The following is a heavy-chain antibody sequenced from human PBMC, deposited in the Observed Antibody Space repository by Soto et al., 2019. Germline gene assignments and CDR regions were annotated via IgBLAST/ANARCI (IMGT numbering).Heavy chain of an antibody. Sequence: PSETLSLTCTVSGDSLSSSNHYWNWIRQPPGKGPEWIGYIFSSGNTYNNPSLNTRATLSVDTFKNQFSLTLTSVTAADTAVYYCARAKMGELLLLDFWGQGXLVTVSS. D-gene: IGHD3-16*01. J-gene: IGHJ4*02. CDR3: ARAKMGELLLLDF. CDR2: IFSSGNT. CDR1: GDSLSSSNHY. V-gene: IGHV4-30-4*02.